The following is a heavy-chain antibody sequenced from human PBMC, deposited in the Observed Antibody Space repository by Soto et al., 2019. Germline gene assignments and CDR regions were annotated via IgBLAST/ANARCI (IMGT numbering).Heavy chain of an antibody. Sequence: EVQLVESGGGLVKPGGSLRLSCAASGFTFSSYSMNWVRQAPGKGLEWVSSISSSSSYIYYADSVKGRFTISRDNAKNSLYLQMNSLRAEDTAVYYCARDLSGGDTSIFFGMDVWGQGTTVTVSS. D-gene: IGHD2-15*01. CDR2: ISSSSSYI. CDR1: GFTFSSYS. J-gene: IGHJ6*02. V-gene: IGHV3-21*01. CDR3: ARDLSGGDTSIFFGMDV.